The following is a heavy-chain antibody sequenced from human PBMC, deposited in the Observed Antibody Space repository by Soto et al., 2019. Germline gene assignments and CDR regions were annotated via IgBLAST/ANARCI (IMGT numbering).Heavy chain of an antibody. Sequence: EVQLVESGGGLVKPGGSLRLSCAASGFTFSSYSMNWVRQAPGKGLEWVSSIRSSSSYIYYADSVKGRFTISRDNAKNSLYLQMNSLRAEDTAVYYCARTPKDYGDYVFHYYYGMDVWGQGTTVTVSS. CDR1: GFTFSSYS. V-gene: IGHV3-21*01. CDR2: IRSSSSYI. D-gene: IGHD4-17*01. J-gene: IGHJ6*02. CDR3: ARTPKDYGDYVFHYYYGMDV.